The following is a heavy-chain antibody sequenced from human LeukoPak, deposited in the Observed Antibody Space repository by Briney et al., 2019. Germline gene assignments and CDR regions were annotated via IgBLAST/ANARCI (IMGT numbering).Heavy chain of an antibody. CDR3: VRNLMGYYDSSGYYY. CDR2: INWNGGST. J-gene: IGHJ4*02. V-gene: IGHV3-20*04. CDR1: GFTFDDYG. Sequence: GGSLRLSCAASGFTFDDYGMSWVRQAPGKGLEWVPGINWNGGSTGYAGSVKGRFTISRDNAKNSLYLQMNSLRAEDTALYYCVRNLMGYYDSSGYYYFGQGTLVTVSS. D-gene: IGHD3-22*01.